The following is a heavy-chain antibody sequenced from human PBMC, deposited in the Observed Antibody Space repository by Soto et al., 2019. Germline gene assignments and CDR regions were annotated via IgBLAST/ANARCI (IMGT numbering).Heavy chain of an antibody. V-gene: IGHV4-39*01. D-gene: IGHD1-1*01. Sequence: SETLSLTCTVSGGSLSSSSYYWGWIRQPPGKGLEWIGSIYYSGSTYYNPSLKSRVTISVDTSKNQFSLKLSSVTAADTAVYYCATNISPRSGGTTRRYNCFAPWGQGTLVTGSS. CDR2: IYYSGST. CDR3: ATNISPRSGGTTRRYNCFAP. CDR1: GGSLSSSSYY. J-gene: IGHJ5*02.